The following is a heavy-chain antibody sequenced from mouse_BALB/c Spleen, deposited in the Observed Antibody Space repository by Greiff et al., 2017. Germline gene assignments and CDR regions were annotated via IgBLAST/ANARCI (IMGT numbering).Heavy chain of an antibody. J-gene: IGHJ4*01. Sequence: EVQLVESGGGLVQPGGSRKLSCAASGFTFSSFGMHWVRQAPEKGLEWVAYISSGSSTIYYADTVKGRFTISRDNPKNTLFLQLTSLRSEDTAMYYCAKSDYGSYYYAMDYWGQGTSVTVSS. V-gene: IGHV5-17*02. CDR1: GFTFSSFG. CDR3: AKSDYGSYYYAMDY. CDR2: ISSGSSTI. D-gene: IGHD1-2*01.